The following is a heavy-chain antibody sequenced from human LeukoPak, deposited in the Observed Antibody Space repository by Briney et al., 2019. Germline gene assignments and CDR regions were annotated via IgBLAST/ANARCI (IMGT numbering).Heavy chain of an antibody. CDR3: SRPFVS. CDR1: GVTFSSYW. Sequence: GGSLRLSCAASGVTFSSYWMHWVRQAPEKGLGWVLRIYGDGSITHYADSVRGRFTISRDNGRNTLYLQMNSLSAGDTAVYYCSRPFVSWGEGTLVTVSS. J-gene: IGHJ4*02. V-gene: IGHV3-74*01. CDR2: IYGDGSIT.